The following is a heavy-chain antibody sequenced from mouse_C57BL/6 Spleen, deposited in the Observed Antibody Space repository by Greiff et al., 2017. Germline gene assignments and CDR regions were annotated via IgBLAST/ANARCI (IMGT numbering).Heavy chain of an antibody. CDR2: INPYNGGT. V-gene: IGHV1-19*01. J-gene: IGHJ3*01. CDR3: ARSDSNYLAY. Sequence: EVQVVESGPVLVKPGASVKMSCKASGYTFTDYYMNWVKQSHGKSLEWIGVINPYNGGTSYNQKFKGKATLTVDKSSSTAYMELNSLTSEDSAVYYCARSDSNYLAYWGQGTLVTVSA. D-gene: IGHD2-5*01. CDR1: GYTFTDYY.